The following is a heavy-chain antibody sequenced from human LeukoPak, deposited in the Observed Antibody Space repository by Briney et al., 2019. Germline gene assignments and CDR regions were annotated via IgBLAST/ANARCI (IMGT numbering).Heavy chain of an antibody. CDR2: INPSGGST. CDR3: ARDQGTGVWGNWFDP. Sequence: ASVKVSCKASGYTFTGYYMHWVRQAPGQGLEWMGIINPSGGSTSYAQKFQGRVTMTRDTSTSTVYMELSSLRSEDTAVYYCARDQGTGVWGNWFDPWGQGTLVTVSS. D-gene: IGHD2-8*02. J-gene: IGHJ5*02. V-gene: IGHV1-46*01. CDR1: GYTFTGYY.